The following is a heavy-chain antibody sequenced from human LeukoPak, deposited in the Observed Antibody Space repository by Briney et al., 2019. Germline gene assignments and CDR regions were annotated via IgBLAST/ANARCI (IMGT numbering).Heavy chain of an antibody. CDR3: ARPSYYYDSSGSYAFDI. CDR2: INHSGST. Sequence: SETLSLTCTVSGGSISSYYWSWIRQPPGKGLEWIGEINHSGSTNYNPPLKSRVTISVDTSKNQFSLKLSSVTAADTAVYYCARPSYYYDSSGSYAFDIWGQGTMVTVSS. J-gene: IGHJ3*02. D-gene: IGHD3-22*01. CDR1: GGSISSYY. V-gene: IGHV4-34*01.